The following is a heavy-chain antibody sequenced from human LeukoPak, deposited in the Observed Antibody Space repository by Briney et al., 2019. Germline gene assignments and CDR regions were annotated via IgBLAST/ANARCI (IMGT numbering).Heavy chain of an antibody. V-gene: IGHV3-74*01. J-gene: IGHJ4*02. D-gene: IGHD2-2*01. CDR1: GFTFSGYW. CDR2: INSEGIST. CDR3: ARGSSTSCYD. Sequence: GGSLRLSCAASGFTFSGYWMHWVRQAPGKGLVWVSRINSEGISTSYADSVKGRFTISRDTAKNTLYLQMNSLRAEDTAVYYCARGSSTSCYDWGQGTLVTVSS.